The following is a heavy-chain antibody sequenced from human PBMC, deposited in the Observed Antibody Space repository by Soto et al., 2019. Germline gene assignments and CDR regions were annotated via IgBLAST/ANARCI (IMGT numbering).Heavy chain of an antibody. D-gene: IGHD4-17*01. CDR2: IYPGDSDT. CDR1: GYSFTSYW. J-gene: IGHJ6*02. CDR3: ARRTLKDYGGNSMYYYYGMDV. V-gene: IGHV5-51*03. Sequence: EVQLVQSGAEVKKPGESLKISCKGSGYSFTSYWIGWVRQMPGKGLEWMGIIYPGDSDTRYSPSFQGQVTISADKSISTAYLQWSSLKASDTAMYYGARRTLKDYGGNSMYYYYGMDVWGQGTTVTVSS.